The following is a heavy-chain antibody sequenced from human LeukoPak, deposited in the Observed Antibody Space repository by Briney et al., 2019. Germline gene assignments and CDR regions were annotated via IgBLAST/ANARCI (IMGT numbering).Heavy chain of an antibody. CDR3: ARGGYYDSSGYYREVVY. CDR1: GFTFSSYS. J-gene: IGHJ4*02. CDR2: ISSSSSHI. D-gene: IGHD3-22*01. Sequence: GGSLRLSCAASGFTFSSYSMNWVRQAPGKGLEWVSAISSSSSHIYYGDSVKGRTTISRDNSKNTLYLQMNSLRAEDTAVYYCARGGYYDSSGYYREVVYWGQGTLVTVSS. V-gene: IGHV3-21*01.